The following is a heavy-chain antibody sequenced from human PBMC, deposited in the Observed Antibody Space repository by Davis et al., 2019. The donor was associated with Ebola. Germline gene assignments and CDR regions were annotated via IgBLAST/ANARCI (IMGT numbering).Heavy chain of an antibody. CDR3: ARRVAYSAFDV. CDR2: IYPGDSDT. CDR1: GHSFTSYW. V-gene: IGHV5-51*01. Sequence: GESLKISCKGSGHSFTSYWIGWVRQMPGKGLEWMGIIYPGDSDTRYSPSFQGQVTISADKSISTANLQWSSLKASDTAMYYCARRVAYSAFDVWGQGTMVTVSS. D-gene: IGHD3-16*01. J-gene: IGHJ3*01.